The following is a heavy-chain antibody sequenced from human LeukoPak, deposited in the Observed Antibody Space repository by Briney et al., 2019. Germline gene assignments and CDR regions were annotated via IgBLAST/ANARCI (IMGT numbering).Heavy chain of an antibody. CDR3: VKFGVDYDMGV. V-gene: IGHV4-59*01. D-gene: IGHD3-16*01. CDR1: GDSISGSY. CDR2: IHYSGRA. Sequence: SETLSLTCTVSGDSISGSYWTWVRQPPGQGLEWIGRIHYSGRADYNPSLKRRITISVDTSKNQMSLTLTSETAADTAIYYCVKFGVDYDMGVWGQGTTVTVSS. J-gene: IGHJ6*02.